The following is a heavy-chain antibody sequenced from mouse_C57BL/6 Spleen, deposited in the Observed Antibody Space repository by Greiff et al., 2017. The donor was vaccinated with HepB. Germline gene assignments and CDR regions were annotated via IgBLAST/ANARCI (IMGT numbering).Heavy chain of an antibody. J-gene: IGHJ2*01. CDR3: ARSVDYYGRHYFDY. D-gene: IGHD1-1*01. Sequence: QVQLQQPGAELVRPGSSVKLSCKASGYTFTSYWMHWVKQRPIQGLEWIGNIDPSDSETHYNQKFKDKATLTVDKSSSTAYMQLSSLTSEDSAVYYSARSVDYYGRHYFDYWGQGTTLTVSS. CDR2: IDPSDSET. V-gene: IGHV1-52*01. CDR1: GYTFTSYW.